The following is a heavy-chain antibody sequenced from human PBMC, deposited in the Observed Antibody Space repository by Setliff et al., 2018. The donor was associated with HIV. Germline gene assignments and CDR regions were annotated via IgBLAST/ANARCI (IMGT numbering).Heavy chain of an antibody. Sequence: ASVKVSCKASGGTFSDFRITWVRQAPGQGLEWMGEITPFVGNPTYAQGFTGRFVFSLDTSVSTTYLQISSLKAEDTAVYYCARGYCSGGTCYAGLFDYWGRGTLVTVSS. J-gene: IGHJ4*02. CDR2: ITPFVGNP. CDR1: GGTFSDFR. D-gene: IGHD2-15*01. V-gene: IGHV7-4-1*02. CDR3: ARGYCSGGTCYAGLFDY.